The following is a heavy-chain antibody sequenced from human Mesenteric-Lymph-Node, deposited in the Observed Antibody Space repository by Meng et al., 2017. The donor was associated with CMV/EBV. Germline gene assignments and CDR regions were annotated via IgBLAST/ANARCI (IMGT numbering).Heavy chain of an antibody. Sequence: GESLKISCAASGFTFDDYGMSWVRQAPGKGLEWVSGIKWNGDRPAYADSVKGRFTISRDNAKNSVFLQMNSLKAEDTAVYYCARAFDTNGYYRYFDYWGQGTLVTVSS. J-gene: IGHJ4*01. D-gene: IGHD3-22*01. CDR3: ARAFDTNGYYRYFDY. CDR1: GFTFDDYG. V-gene: IGHV3-20*04. CDR2: IKWNGDRP.